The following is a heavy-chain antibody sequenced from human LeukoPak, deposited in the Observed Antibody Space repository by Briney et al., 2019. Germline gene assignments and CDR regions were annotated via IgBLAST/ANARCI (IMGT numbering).Heavy chain of an antibody. CDR3: AREMTTVTTTIDY. Sequence: SETLSLTCAVSGYSISSGYYWGWIRQPPGKGLEWIGSIYHSGSTYYNPSLKSRVTISVDTSKNQFSLKLSSVTAADTAVYYCAREMTTVTTTIDYWGQGTLVTVPS. J-gene: IGHJ4*02. D-gene: IGHD4-17*01. CDR2: IYHSGST. V-gene: IGHV4-38-2*01. CDR1: GYSISSGYY.